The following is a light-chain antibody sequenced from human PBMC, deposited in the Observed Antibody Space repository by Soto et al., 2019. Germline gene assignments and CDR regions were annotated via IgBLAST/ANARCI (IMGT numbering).Light chain of an antibody. V-gene: IGKV1-5*03. CDR1: QSISSW. Sequence: DIQMTQSPSTLSASVGXXXXXXXXASQSISSWLAWYQQKPGKAPKLLIYKASSLESGVPSRFSGSGSGTEFTLTISSLQPXXFAXXXCQQYNSYFTFGPGTKVDIK. CDR2: KAS. CDR3: QQYNSYFT. J-gene: IGKJ3*01.